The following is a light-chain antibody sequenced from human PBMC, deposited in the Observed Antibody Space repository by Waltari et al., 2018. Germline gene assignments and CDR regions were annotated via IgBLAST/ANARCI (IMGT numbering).Light chain of an antibody. Sequence: QSALTQPASVSGSPGQSITLSCTGTTSDIGAYNLLPCYQQRPGKAPKLLIYEVTKWPSGVSNRFSGSKSGNTASLTISGLQAEDEADYYCCSYAGRRILGVVFGGGTKLTVL. J-gene: IGLJ2*01. V-gene: IGLV2-23*02. CDR2: EVT. CDR1: TSDIGAYNL. CDR3: CSYAGRRILGVV.